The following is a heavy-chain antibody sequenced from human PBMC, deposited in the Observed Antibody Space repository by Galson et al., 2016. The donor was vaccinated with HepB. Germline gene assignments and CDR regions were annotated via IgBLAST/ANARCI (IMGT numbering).Heavy chain of an antibody. Sequence: SLRLSCAASGFIFSNHAMMWVRQAPGKGLEYVSSVTGDGDAAYYADSVKGRFTISRDNSNNTLYVQMSSLRGEDTAIYYCAKVTTVSTSLSNYAMDVWGQGTTVTVSS. V-gene: IGHV3-64*03. CDR1: GFIFSNHA. J-gene: IGHJ6*02. D-gene: IGHD4-17*01. CDR3: AKVTTVSTSLSNYAMDV. CDR2: VTGDGDAA.